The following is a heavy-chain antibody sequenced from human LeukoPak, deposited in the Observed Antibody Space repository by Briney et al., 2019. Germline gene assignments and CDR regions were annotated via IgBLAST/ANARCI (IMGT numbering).Heavy chain of an antibody. CDR1: GDSVSNGTYY. D-gene: IGHD1-1*01. V-gene: IGHV4-61*02. J-gene: IGHJ4*02. Sequence: SETLSLTCIVSGDSVSNGTYYWTWLRQPAGKGLEWIGRIHTSGNTNYSPSLKSRVTISRDTSKNQFSLRLTSVTAADTAVYYCVRDWNGDYFDYWGQGTLVTVSS. CDR2: IHTSGNT. CDR3: VRDWNGDYFDY.